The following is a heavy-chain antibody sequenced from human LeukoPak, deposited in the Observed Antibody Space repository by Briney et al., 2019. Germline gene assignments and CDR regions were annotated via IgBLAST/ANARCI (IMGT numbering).Heavy chain of an antibody. CDR2: ISSSSSYI. D-gene: IGHD2-15*01. V-gene: IGHV3-21*01. CDR1: GFTFSSYS. CDR3: ASWGCSGGSRYSGSNYYYYYMDV. Sequence: PGGSLRLSCAASGFTFSSYSMNWVRQAPGKGLEWVSSISSSSSYIYYADSVRGRFTISRDNAKNSLYLQMNSLRAEDTAVYYCASWGCSGGSRYSGSNYYYYYMDVWGKGTTVTVSS. J-gene: IGHJ6*03.